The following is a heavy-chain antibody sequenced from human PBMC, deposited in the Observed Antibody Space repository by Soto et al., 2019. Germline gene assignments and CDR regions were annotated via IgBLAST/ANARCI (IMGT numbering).Heavy chain of an antibody. CDR3: ARPAAGQGYYYYGMDV. J-gene: IGHJ6*02. V-gene: IGHV4-30-4*01. CDR2: IYYSGST. CDR1: GGSISSGDYY. Sequence: PSETLSLTCTVSGGSISSGDYYWSWIRQPPXKGLEWIGYIYYSGSTYYNPSLKSRVTISVDTSKNQFSLKLSSVTAADTAVYYCARPAAGQGYYYYGMDVWGQGTTVTVSS. D-gene: IGHD6-13*01.